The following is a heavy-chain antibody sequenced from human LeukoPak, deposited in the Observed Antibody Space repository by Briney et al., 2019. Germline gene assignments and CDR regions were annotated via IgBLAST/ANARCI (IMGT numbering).Heavy chain of an antibody. CDR1: GYTFTAYY. J-gene: IGHJ4*02. CDR2: INPNSGGT. CDR3: ARGPGYGLDY. Sequence: ASVKVSLTSSGYTFTAYYMHWVRQAPGQGLEWMGWINPNSGGTNYAQEFQGRVTMTRDTSISTAYMELSGLRSDDTAVYYCARGPGYGLDYWGQGTLVTVSS. D-gene: IGHD5-12*01. V-gene: IGHV1-2*02.